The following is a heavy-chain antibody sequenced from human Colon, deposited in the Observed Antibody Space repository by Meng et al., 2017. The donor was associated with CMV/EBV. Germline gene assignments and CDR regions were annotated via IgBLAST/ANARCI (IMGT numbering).Heavy chain of an antibody. CDR1: GYSFASYD. V-gene: IGHV1-8*01. J-gene: IGHJ4*02. D-gene: IGHD3-10*01. Sequence: QVQLVQSGAEVKNPGASVKVSCKASGYSFASYDLNWVRLTDGQGLEWVAWMDPGSGNSTHAQRLQGRITLTRDTSTTTAYMELTNLRSEDTAVYFCARGNSWFVYWGQGTLVTVSS. CDR3: ARGNSWFVY. CDR2: MDPGSGNS.